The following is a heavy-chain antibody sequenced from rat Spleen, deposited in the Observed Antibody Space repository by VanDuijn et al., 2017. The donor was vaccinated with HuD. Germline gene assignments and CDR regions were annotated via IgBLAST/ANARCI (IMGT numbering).Heavy chain of an antibody. J-gene: IGHJ3*01. CDR3: TTRPYYSSLNWFPY. D-gene: IGHD1-2*01. V-gene: IGHV5-46*01. CDR2: ISPSGGAT. Sequence: EVQLVESGGGLVQPGRSLKLSCAASGFTFSSFPMAWVRQAPKKGLEWVASISPSGGATYYRDSVKGRFIVSRDNAKSTLYLQMDSLRSEDTATYYCTTRPYYSSLNWFPYWGQGTLVTVSS. CDR1: GFTFSSFP.